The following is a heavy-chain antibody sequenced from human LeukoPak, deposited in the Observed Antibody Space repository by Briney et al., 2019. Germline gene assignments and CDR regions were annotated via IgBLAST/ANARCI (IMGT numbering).Heavy chain of an antibody. CDR1: GFTFSSYA. CDR2: IYSGGST. Sequence: GGSLRLSCAASGFTFSSYAMSWVRQAPGKGLEWVSVIYSGGSTYYADSVKGRFTISRDNSKNTLYLQMNSLRAEDTAVYYCAISHPRYYFDYWGQGTLVTVSS. D-gene: IGHD3-16*02. J-gene: IGHJ4*02. CDR3: AISHPRYYFDY. V-gene: IGHV3-66*01.